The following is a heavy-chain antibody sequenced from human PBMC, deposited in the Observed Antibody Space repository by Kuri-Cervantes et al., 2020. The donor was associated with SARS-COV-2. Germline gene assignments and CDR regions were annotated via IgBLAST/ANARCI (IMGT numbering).Heavy chain of an antibody. CDR1: YASMTSFY. J-gene: IGHJ4*02. V-gene: IGHV4-59*01. Sequence: ESLKISCTVAYASMTSFYWSWIRQSPGRGLEWIGYIYHTGKSNYSPYLESRVSMSMAASESRFYLTLTSVTAADTAIYYCASGNDFSLDYWGQGTLVTVSS. CDR3: ASGNDFSLDY. D-gene: IGHD1-1*01. CDR2: IYHTGKS.